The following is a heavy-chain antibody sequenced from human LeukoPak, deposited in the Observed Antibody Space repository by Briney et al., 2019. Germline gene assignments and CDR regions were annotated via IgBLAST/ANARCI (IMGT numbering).Heavy chain of an antibody. D-gene: IGHD1-26*01. V-gene: IGHV4-31*03. Sequence: SETLSLTCTVSGGPISSGGYYWSWIRQHPGKGLEWIGYIYYSGSTYYNPSLESRVTISVDTSKNQFSLKLSSVTAADTAVYYCARNAGGVGLDSWGQGTLVTVSS. CDR1: GGPISSGGYY. CDR3: ARNAGGVGLDS. CDR2: IYYSGST. J-gene: IGHJ4*02.